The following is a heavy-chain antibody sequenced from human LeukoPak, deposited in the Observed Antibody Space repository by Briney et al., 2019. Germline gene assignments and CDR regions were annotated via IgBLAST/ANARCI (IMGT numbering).Heavy chain of an antibody. CDR1: GFTFSSYE. V-gene: IGHV3-48*03. J-gene: IGHJ4*02. Sequence: GGSLRLSCAASGFTFSSYEMNWVRLAPGKGLGWVSYISSSGSTIYYADSVKGRFTISRDNAKNSLYLQMNSLRAEDTAVYYCASSDCSGGSCYYDYWGQGTLVTVSS. CDR3: ASSDCSGGSCYYDY. D-gene: IGHD2-15*01. CDR2: ISSSGSTI.